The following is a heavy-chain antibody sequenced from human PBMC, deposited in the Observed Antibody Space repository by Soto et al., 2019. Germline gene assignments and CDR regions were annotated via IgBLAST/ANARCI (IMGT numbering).Heavy chain of an antibody. D-gene: IGHD5-12*01. V-gene: IGHV1-3*01. J-gene: IGHJ4*02. CDR2: INAGNGNT. CDR1: GYTFTSYA. CDR3: ARENAGYTPYFDY. Sequence: ASVKVSCKASGYTFTSYAMNWVRQAPGQRLEWMGWINAGNGNTKYSQKFQGRVTITRDTSASTAYMELSSLRSEDTAVYYCARENAGYTPYFDYWGRGTLVTVSS.